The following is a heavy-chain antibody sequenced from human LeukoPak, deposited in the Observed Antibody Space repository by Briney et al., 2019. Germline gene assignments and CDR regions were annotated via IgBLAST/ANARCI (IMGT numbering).Heavy chain of an antibody. CDR1: GYTFTSYG. D-gene: IGHD4-23*01. V-gene: IGHV1-69*13. CDR2: IIPIFGTA. CDR3: ARHMTTVVSTMGYYYGMDV. J-gene: IGHJ6*02. Sequence: GASVKVSCKASGYTFTSYGISWVRQAPGQGLEWMGGIIPIFGTANYAQKFQGRVTITADESTSTAYMELSSLRSEDTAVYYCARHMTTVVSTMGYYYGMDVWGQGTTVTVSS.